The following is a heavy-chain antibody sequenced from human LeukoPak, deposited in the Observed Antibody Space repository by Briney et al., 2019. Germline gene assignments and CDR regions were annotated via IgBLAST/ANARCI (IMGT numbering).Heavy chain of an antibody. V-gene: IGHV4-34*01. CDR2: INLSGST. CDR3: ARGGGYCGTTSCYYDY. Sequence: SETLSLTCAVYGGSFSGYYWSWVRQPPGKGLEWIGEINLSGSTNYNPSLKSRVTVSVDTSKNQFSLKLTSMTAADTAVYYCARGGGYCGTTSCYYDYWGQGRLVTVSS. J-gene: IGHJ4*02. CDR1: GGSFSGYY. D-gene: IGHD2-2*01.